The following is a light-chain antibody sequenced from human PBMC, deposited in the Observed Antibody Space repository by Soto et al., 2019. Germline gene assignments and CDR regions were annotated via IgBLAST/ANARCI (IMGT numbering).Light chain of an antibody. V-gene: IGKV3-11*01. CDR2: SAS. J-gene: IGKJ2*01. Sequence: EVVLTQSPVTLSLSPGERATLTCRSSQSVSGYLAWYQHKPGQTPRPLVYSASKRAPGTPARFSGSGSGTDFMLTISSIEPEDFTVYYCQHRSSWPYTFGPGTKLEI. CDR1: QSVSGY. CDR3: QHRSSWPYT.